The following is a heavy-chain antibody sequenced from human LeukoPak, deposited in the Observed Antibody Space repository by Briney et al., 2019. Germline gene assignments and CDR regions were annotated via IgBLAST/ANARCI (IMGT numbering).Heavy chain of an antibody. CDR2: IIPILGIA. D-gene: IGHD1-26*01. J-gene: IGHJ4*02. CDR1: GGTFSSYA. CDR3: ARGGQIVGATFFDY. Sequence: SVKVSCKASGGTFSSYAIIWVRQAPGQGLEWMGRIIPILGIANYAQKFQGRVTITADKSTSTAYMELSSLRSEDTAVYYCARGGQIVGATFFDYWGQGTLVTVSS. V-gene: IGHV1-69*04.